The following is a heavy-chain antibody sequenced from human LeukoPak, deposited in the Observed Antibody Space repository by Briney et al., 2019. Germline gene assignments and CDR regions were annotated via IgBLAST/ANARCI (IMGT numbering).Heavy chain of an antibody. CDR3: AGPQGRGEGASDI. D-gene: IGHD2-15*01. V-gene: IGHV4-39*01. CDR1: GGSISSSSYY. J-gene: IGHJ3*02. CDR2: IYYSGST. Sequence: SETLSLTCTVSGGSISSSSYYWGWIRQPPGTGLEWIGSIYYSGSTYYNPSLKSRVTISVDTSKNQFSLKLSSVTAADTAVYYCAGPQGRGEGASDIWGQGTMVTVSS.